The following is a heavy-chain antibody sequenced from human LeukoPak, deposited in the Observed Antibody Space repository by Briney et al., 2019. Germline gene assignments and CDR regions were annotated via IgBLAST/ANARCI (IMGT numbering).Heavy chain of an antibody. CDR1: GYNFINYG. CDR3: ARDGGGFGGISTNYYYYYMDV. Sequence: ASVKVSCKASGYNFINYGISWVRQAPGQGLEWMGWISAYNGNTNYAQKLQGRVTMTTDTSTSTAYMELRSLRSDDTAVYYCARDGGGFGGISTNYYYYYMDVWGKGTTVTVSS. J-gene: IGHJ6*03. D-gene: IGHD3-10*01. V-gene: IGHV1-18*01. CDR2: ISAYNGNT.